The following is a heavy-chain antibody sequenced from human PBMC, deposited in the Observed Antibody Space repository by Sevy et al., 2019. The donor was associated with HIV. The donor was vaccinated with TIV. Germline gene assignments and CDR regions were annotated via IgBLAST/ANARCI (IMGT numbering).Heavy chain of an antibody. V-gene: IGHV3-23*01. Sequence: GGSLRLSCAASGFTFSSYAMSWVRQAPGKGLEWVSAISGSGGSTYYADSVKGRFTISRDNSKNSLYLQMNSLSDEDTAVYYCAGGGRGGFDYWGQGTLVTVSS. CDR1: GFTFSSYA. D-gene: IGHD3-16*01. CDR2: ISGSGGST. J-gene: IGHJ4*02. CDR3: AGGGRGGFDY.